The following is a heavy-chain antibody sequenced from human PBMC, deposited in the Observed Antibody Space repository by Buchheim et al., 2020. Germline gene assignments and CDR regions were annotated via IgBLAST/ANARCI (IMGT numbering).Heavy chain of an antibody. CDR3: ARHGSGSYYGGTRCYYGMDV. Sequence: EVQLVQSGAEVKKPGESLRISCKGSGYSFTSYWISWVRQMPGKGLEWMGRIDPSEPYTNCSPSFQGQVTISADKSISTAYLQWSSLKASDTAMYYCARHGSGSYYGGTRCYYGMDVWGQGTT. D-gene: IGHD3-10*01. CDR2: IDPSEPYT. V-gene: IGHV5-10-1*03. J-gene: IGHJ6*02. CDR1: GYSFTSYW.